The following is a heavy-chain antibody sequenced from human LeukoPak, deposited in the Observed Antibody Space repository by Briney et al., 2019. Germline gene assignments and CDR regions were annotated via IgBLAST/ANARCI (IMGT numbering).Heavy chain of an antibody. CDR1: GFTFSSYS. J-gene: IGHJ4*02. V-gene: IGHV3-21*01. CDR3: ARVRHYYDSSGFVDY. D-gene: IGHD3-22*01. Sequence: GGSLRLSCAASGFTFSSYSMNWVRQAPGKGLEWVSSISSSSSYIYYADSVKGRFTISRDNAKNSLYLQMNSLRAEDTAVYYCARVRHYYDSSGFVDYWGQGTLVTVSS. CDR2: ISSSSSYI.